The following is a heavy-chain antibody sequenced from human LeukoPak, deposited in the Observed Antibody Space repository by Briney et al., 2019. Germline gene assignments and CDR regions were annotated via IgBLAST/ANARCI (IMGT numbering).Heavy chain of an antibody. D-gene: IGHD3-10*01. CDR2: ISAYNGNT. CDR1: GYTFTSYG. Sequence: ASVKVSCKASGYTFTSYGISWVRQAPGQGLEWMGWISAYNGNTNYAQKLQGRVTMTTDTSTSTAYMELRSLRSDDTAVYYCARVPHYYGSGSKYYYYYYGMDVWGQGTTVTVSS. CDR3: ARVPHYYGSGSKYYYYYYGMDV. J-gene: IGHJ6*02. V-gene: IGHV1-18*01.